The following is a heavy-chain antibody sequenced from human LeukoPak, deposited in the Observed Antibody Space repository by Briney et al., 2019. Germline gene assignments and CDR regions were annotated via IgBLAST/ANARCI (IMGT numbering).Heavy chain of an antibody. V-gene: IGHV4-39*01. D-gene: IGHD2/OR15-2a*01. Sequence: SETLSLTCTVSGGSISSSSFFWAWIRQPPGKGLGWIGTVSYSGTTYYSPSLKSRVTISVDTSKNQFSLRLTSVTAADTALYYRANHTYSTASCTRDYSGQRSIVTVSS. J-gene: IGHJ4*02. CDR1: GGSISSSSFF. CDR2: VSYSGTT. CDR3: ANHTYSTASCTRDY.